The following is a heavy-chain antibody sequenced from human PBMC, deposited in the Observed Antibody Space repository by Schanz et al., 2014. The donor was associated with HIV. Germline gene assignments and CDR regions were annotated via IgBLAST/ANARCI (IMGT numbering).Heavy chain of an antibody. D-gene: IGHD3-10*01. J-gene: IGHJ4*02. Sequence: EVQLVESGGGLVQPGRSLRLSCAASGFTFDDYVMHWVRQAPGKGLEWVSGISWKSDSIGYADSVKGRFTISRDNSKNTLYLQMNSLRAEDTAVYYCAKGQRGVVRGDIVYWGQGTLVTVSS. V-gene: IGHV3-9*01. CDR1: GFTFDDYV. CDR3: AKGQRGVVRGDIVY. CDR2: ISWKSDSI.